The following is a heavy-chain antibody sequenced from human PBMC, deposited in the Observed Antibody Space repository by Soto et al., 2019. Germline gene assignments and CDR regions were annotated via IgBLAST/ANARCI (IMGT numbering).Heavy chain of an antibody. CDR3: ARYCTNGVCYYYFDY. J-gene: IGHJ4*02. D-gene: IGHD2-8*01. CDR1: GGSISSGGYY. CDR2: IYYSGST. Sequence: SETLSLTCTVSGGSISSGGYYWSWIRQHPGKGLEWIGYIYYSGSTYYNPSLKSRVTISVDTSKNQFSLKLSSVTAADTAVYYCARYCTNGVCYYYFDYWGQGTLVTVSS. V-gene: IGHV4-31*03.